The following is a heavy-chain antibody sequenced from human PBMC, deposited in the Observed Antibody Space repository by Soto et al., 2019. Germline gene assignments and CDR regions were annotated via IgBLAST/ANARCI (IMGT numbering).Heavy chain of an antibody. Sequence: PSETLSLTCTGSGGSISSSSSYWGWIRQPPGKVLEWIGSIYYSGSTFYNPSLKSRVTISXXXSXKXFXLXXXSGAXADTALYYCSCSGYRGLLAVWAQRTSVPVSS. V-gene: IGHV4-39*01. CDR2: IYYSGST. CDR3: SCSGYRGLLAV. CDR1: GGSISSSSSY. J-gene: IGHJ4*02. D-gene: IGHD1-26*01.